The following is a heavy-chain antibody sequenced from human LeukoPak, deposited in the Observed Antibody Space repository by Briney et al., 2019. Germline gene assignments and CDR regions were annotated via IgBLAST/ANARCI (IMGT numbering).Heavy chain of an antibody. J-gene: IGHJ6*03. V-gene: IGHV1-2*02. Sequence: ASVKVSCKASGYTFTGYYMHWVRQAPGQGLEWMGWINPNSGGTNYAQKFQGRVTMTRDTSISTAYMELSRLRSDDTAVYYCARVLKKYCSGDDCYRPRGYYYYMEVWGKGTTVTVSS. CDR3: ARVLKKYCSGDDCYRPRGYYYYMEV. CDR1: GYTFTGYY. D-gene: IGHD2-15*01. CDR2: INPNSGGT.